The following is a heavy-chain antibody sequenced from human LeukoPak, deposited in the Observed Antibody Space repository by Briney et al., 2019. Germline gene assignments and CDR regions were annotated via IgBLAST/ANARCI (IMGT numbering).Heavy chain of an antibody. CDR1: GGTFSSYA. CDR3: ARRKEDLQSRSQTLSYYFDY. J-gene: IGHJ4*02. Sequence: GASVKVSCKASGGTFSSYAISWVRQAPGQGLEWMGGIIPIFGTANYAQKFQGRVTITTDESTSTAYMELSSLRSEDTAVYYCARRKEDLQSRSQTLSYYFDYWGQGTLVTVSS. D-gene: IGHD4-11*01. CDR2: IIPIFGTA. V-gene: IGHV1-69*05.